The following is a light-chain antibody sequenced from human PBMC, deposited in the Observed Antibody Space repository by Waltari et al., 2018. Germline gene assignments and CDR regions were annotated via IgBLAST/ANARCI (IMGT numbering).Light chain of an antibody. V-gene: IGLV2-14*01. CDR2: EVR. Sequence: QSALTQPASVSGSPGQSTTISCTVTSSDVGGYNYVSWYHQHPGKAPKLMIYEVRNRPSGVSNRFSGSKSGNTASLTISGLQAEDEAHYYCSSYTSSSTHYVFGTGTKVTVL. J-gene: IGLJ1*01. CDR1: SSDVGGYNY. CDR3: SSYTSSSTHYV.